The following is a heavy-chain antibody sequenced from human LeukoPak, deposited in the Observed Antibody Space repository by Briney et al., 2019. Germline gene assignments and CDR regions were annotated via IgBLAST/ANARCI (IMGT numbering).Heavy chain of an antibody. V-gene: IGHV3-48*03. CDR2: ISSGDSTM. D-gene: IGHD2-2*01. CDR1: RFTFSSYE. Sequence: GGSLRLSCVASRFTFSSYEMNWVRQAPGKGLEWVSYISSGDSTMYYADSVKGRFTISRDNAKNSLYLQMNSLRAEDTAVYYCARGRYCTSNSCSPRGYYFDYWGQETLVTVSS. J-gene: IGHJ4*02. CDR3: ARGRYCTSNSCSPRGYYFDY.